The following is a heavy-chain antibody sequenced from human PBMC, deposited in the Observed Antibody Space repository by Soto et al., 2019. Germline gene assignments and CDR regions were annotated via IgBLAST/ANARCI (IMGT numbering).Heavy chain of an antibody. CDR3: ARGVSAGVDY. CDR2: MQPSTGRT. J-gene: IGHJ4*02. Sequence: ASVKVSCKASGYSFTSLGINWVRQTAGQGLEWMGWMQPSTGRTGYAQKFQGRVTMTRDTSINTAYMELTTLTSDDTAFYYCARGVSAGVDYWGQGTLVTVSS. V-gene: IGHV1-8*01. CDR1: GYSFTSLG. D-gene: IGHD1-26*01.